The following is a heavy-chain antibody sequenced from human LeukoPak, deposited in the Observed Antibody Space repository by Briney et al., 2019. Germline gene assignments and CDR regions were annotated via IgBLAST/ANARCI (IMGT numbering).Heavy chain of an antibody. D-gene: IGHD5-18*01. CDR3: ARDAVDTANAV. CDR2: INSDGSIT. Sequence: PGGSLRLSCAAFGFTFTTYWMHWVRQAPGKGLVWVSHINSDGSITSYADSVKGRFTISRDNAKNTLYLQMNSLRAEDTAVYYCARDAVDTANAVWGQGTTVTVSS. J-gene: IGHJ6*02. CDR1: GFTFTTYW. V-gene: IGHV3-74*01.